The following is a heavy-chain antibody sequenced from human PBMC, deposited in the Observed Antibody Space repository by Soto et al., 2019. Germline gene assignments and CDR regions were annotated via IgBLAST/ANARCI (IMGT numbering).Heavy chain of an antibody. Sequence: PSEPLSLTCTVSGGSISSGGYYWSWIRQHPGKGLEWIGYIYYSGSTYYNPSLKSRVTISVDTSKNQFSLKLSSVTAADTAVYYCARVGGINWFDPWGHGTLVTVSS. D-gene: IGHD1-20*01. CDR2: IYYSGST. CDR1: GGSISSGGYY. V-gene: IGHV4-31*03. J-gene: IGHJ5*02. CDR3: ARVGGINWFDP.